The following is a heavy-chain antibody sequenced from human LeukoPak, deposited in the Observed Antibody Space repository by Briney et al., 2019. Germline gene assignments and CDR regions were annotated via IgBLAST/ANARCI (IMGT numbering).Heavy chain of an antibody. D-gene: IGHD3-10*01. CDR3: ARRGIGGAFDI. Sequence: GWINPSSGGTKYAEKSQGRVTMTRDTSISTAYMELSRLRSDDTAVYYCARRGIGGAFDIWGQGTMVTVSS. CDR2: INPSSGGT. V-gene: IGHV1-2*02. J-gene: IGHJ3*02.